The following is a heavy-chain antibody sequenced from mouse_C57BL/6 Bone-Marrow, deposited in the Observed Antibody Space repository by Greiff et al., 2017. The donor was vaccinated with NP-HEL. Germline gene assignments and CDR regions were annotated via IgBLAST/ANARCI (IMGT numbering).Heavy chain of an antibody. Sequence: EVQLQQSGPELVKPGASVKISCKASGYTFTDYYMNWVKQSHGKSLEWIGDINPNNGGTSYNQKFKGKATLTVDKSSSTAYMELRSLTSEDSAVNYCARRGVSYFDYWGQGTTLTVSS. V-gene: IGHV1-26*01. J-gene: IGHJ2*01. CDR2: INPNNGGT. CDR1: GYTFTDYY. CDR3: ARRGVSYFDY.